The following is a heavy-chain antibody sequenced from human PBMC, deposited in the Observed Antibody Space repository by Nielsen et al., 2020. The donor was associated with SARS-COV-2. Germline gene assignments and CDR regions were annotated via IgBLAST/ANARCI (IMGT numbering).Heavy chain of an antibody. Sequence: WIRQPPGKGLEWVAVIWYDGSNKYYADSVKGRFTISRDNAKNSLYLQMNSLRAEDTAVYYCARDFLYYYDSSGYYYGRDGMDVWGQGTTVTVSS. V-gene: IGHV3-33*01. CDR2: IWYDGSNK. D-gene: IGHD3-22*01. J-gene: IGHJ6*02. CDR3: ARDFLYYYDSSGYYYGRDGMDV.